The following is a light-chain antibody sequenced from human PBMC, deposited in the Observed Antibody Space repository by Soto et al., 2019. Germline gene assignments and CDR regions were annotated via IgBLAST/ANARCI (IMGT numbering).Light chain of an antibody. CDR1: QSISSN. V-gene: IGKV3-15*01. J-gene: IGKJ1*01. CDR3: LQYHTWPRT. Sequence: EMMMTQSPVTLSVSPGERATLSCKASQSISSNLAWYQHKPGQAPSLLIYGASTRATGIPARFSGSGSGTEFTLTISSLQSEDFAVYYCLQYHTWPRTFGLGTKVEVK. CDR2: GAS.